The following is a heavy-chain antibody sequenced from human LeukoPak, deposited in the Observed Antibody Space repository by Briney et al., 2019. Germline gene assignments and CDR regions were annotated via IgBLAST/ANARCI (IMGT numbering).Heavy chain of an antibody. Sequence: SETLSLTCTVSGGSISTGTYYWSWIRQPGGKGLEWVGRIYTSGSTNYNPSLKSRVTISVDTSKTQFSLTLNSVPAADTAVYYCARGDYYGSGSYYNSAFDIWGQGTMVTVSS. CDR1: GGSISTGTYY. CDR2: IYTSGST. D-gene: IGHD3-10*01. CDR3: ARGDYYGSGSYYNSAFDI. J-gene: IGHJ3*02. V-gene: IGHV4-61*02.